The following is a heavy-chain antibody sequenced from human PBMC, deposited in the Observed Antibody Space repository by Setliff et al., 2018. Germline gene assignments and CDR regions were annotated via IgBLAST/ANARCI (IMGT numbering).Heavy chain of an antibody. D-gene: IGHD3-9*01. J-gene: IGHJ4*02. CDR3: ARRGADYDILTGDDY. V-gene: IGHV4-39*01. CDR1: GGSISSSNYY. Sequence: PSETLSLTCTVSGGSISSSNYYWGWIRQPPGKGLEWIGNIDYSGSTYYNPSLKSRVTISVDTSKNQFSLKLSSVTAADTAVYYCARRGADYDILTGDDYWGQGTLVTVSS. CDR2: IDYSGST.